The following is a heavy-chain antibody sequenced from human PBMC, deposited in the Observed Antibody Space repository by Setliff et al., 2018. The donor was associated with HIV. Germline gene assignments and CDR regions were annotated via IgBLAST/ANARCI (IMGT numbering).Heavy chain of an antibody. CDR1: GGSISSHY. D-gene: IGHD2-2*02. V-gene: IGHV4-59*11. CDR2: IYYNGST. Sequence: PSETLSLTCTVSGGSISSHYWSRIRQPPGKGLEWMVNIYYNGSTNYNPTLKSRVNISVDTSKNQFSLKLSSVTAADTAVYYSARDRLCSSTSCYSGGDYRDVWGKGTTVTVSS. CDR3: ARDRLCSSTSCYSGGDYRDV. J-gene: IGHJ6*03.